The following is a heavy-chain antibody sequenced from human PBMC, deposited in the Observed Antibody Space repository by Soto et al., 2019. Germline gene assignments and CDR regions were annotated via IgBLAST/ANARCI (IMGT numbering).Heavy chain of an antibody. D-gene: IGHD3-3*01. CDR2: ISSDGST. CDR1: GFTVNNIF. J-gene: IGHJ4*02. V-gene: IGHV3-66*01. CDR3: ARDIFGGSYDFWH. Sequence: EVQVVESGGGLVQPGGSLRLSCAVSGFTVNNIFMTWVRQAPGKGLEWVSVISSDGSTYYADSVKGRFIISRDNSKNTLFLEMRSLRAGDTAVYYCARDIFGGSYDFWHGGQGTLVTVSS.